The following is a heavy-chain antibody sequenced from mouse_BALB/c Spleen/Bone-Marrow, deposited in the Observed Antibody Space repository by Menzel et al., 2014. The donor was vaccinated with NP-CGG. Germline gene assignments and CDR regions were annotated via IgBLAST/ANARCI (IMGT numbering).Heavy chain of an antibody. J-gene: IGHJ3*01. Sequence: VQLQQSGAELVKPGAPVKLSCKASGYTFTDYWMNWVKQRPGLGLEWIGRIDPSDSETHYNQKFKDKATLTVDKSSTTAYIQLSNLTSEDSAVYYCARTAYWGQGTLVTVSA. CDR2: IDPSDSET. CDR1: GYTFTDYW. CDR3: ARTAY. V-gene: IGHV1-69*02.